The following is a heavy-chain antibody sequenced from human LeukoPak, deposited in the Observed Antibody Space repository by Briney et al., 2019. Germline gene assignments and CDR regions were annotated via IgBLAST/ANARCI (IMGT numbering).Heavy chain of an antibody. CDR3: AKGPDFDFWSGYPDY. D-gene: IGHD3-3*01. CDR1: GFTFSSYS. J-gene: IGHJ4*02. CDR2: ISGSGGST. Sequence: GGSLRLSCAASGFTFSSYSMNWVRQAPGKGLEWVSAISGSGGSTYYADSVKGRFTISRDNSKNTLYLQMNSLRAEDTAVYYCAKGPDFDFWSGYPDYWGQGTLVTVSS. V-gene: IGHV3-23*01.